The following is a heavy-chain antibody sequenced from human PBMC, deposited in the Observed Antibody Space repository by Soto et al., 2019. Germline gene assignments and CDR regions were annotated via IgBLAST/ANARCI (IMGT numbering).Heavy chain of an antibody. CDR3: AHNNYYGAGSVY. CDR1: GFSLHTRGVG. Sequence: QITLKESGPTLVKPTQTLTLTCAFSGFSLHTRGVGVGWVRQPPGTALEWLALIYWDNDKRYSPSLKSRLAITKDTPKNHVGLLMTDMDPVDTATYYCAHNNYYGAGSVYWGQGTLVTVSS. J-gene: IGHJ4*02. CDR2: IYWDNDK. V-gene: IGHV2-5*02. D-gene: IGHD3-10*01.